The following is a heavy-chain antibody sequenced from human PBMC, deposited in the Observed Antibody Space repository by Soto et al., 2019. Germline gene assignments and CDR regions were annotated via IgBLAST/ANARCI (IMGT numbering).Heavy chain of an antibody. D-gene: IGHD6-13*01. CDR3: ATPWNYSSSWHSAGY. CDR2: IYPGDSDT. J-gene: IGHJ4*02. Sequence: PGESLKISCKGSGYSITSYWIGWVRQMPGKGLEWMGIIYPGDSDTRYSPSFQGQVTISADKSISTAYLQWSSLKASDTAMYYCATPWNYSSSWHSAGYWGQGTLVTVSS. V-gene: IGHV5-51*01. CDR1: GYSITSYW.